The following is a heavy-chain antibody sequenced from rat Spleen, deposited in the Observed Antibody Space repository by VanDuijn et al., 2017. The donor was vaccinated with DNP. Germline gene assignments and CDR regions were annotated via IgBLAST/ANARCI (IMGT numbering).Heavy chain of an antibody. D-gene: IGHD1-10*01. J-gene: IGHJ3*01. CDR3: ASPYNNYVCFAY. CDR1: GYTFTNSY. V-gene: IGHV1-43*01. CDR2: INTGSGST. Sequence: QVQLQQSGAELAKPGSSVKISCKASGYTFTNSYIGWIKQTTGQGLDYIGYINTGSGSTNYNEKFKGKATLTVDKSSSTAFMHISSLTPDDSAVYYCASPYNNYVCFAYWGQGTLVTVSS.